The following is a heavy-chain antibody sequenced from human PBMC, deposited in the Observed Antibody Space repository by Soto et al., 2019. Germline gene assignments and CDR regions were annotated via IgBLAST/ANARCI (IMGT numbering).Heavy chain of an antibody. J-gene: IGHJ5*02. D-gene: IGHD2-21*01. V-gene: IGHV3-66*01. CDR1: GFTVNSHY. Sequence: EVQLVESGGDLVQPGGSLRLSCAVSGFTVNSHYMSWVRQAPGKGLEWVSVIYSGGNTYYADSVKGRFTISRDISKNTLYLQMNSLRAEDTAVYYGAQHDWFDPWGQGTLVTVSS. CDR2: IYSGGNT. CDR3: AQHDWFDP.